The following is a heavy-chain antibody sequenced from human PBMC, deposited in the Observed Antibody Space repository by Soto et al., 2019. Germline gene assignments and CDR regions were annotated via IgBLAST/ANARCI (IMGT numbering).Heavy chain of an antibody. V-gene: IGHV4-31*03. CDR3: ARRDIVATSGAFDI. CDR1: GGSISSGNYY. D-gene: IGHD5-12*01. CDR2: IHYSGTT. Sequence: TLSLTCTVSGGSISSGNYYWSWIRQHPGKGLEWIGYIHYSGTTYYNPSLKSRITISVDTSKNQFSLMLSSVTAADTAVYYCARRDIVATSGAFDIWGQGTMVTV. J-gene: IGHJ3*02.